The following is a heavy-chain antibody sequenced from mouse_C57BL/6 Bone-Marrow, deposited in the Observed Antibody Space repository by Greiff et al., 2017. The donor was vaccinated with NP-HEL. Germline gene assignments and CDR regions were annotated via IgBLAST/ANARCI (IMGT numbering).Heavy chain of an antibody. V-gene: IGHV1-82*01. J-gene: IGHJ4*01. CDR2: IYPGDGDT. D-gene: IGHD1-1*01. Sequence: VQRVESGPELVKPGASVKISCKASGYAFSSSWMNWVKQRPGKGLEWIGRIYPGDGDTNYNGKFKGKATLTADKSSSTAYMQLSSLTSEDSAVYFCVRITTVVAPYAMDYWGQGTSVTVSS. CDR3: VRITTVVAPYAMDY. CDR1: GYAFSSSW.